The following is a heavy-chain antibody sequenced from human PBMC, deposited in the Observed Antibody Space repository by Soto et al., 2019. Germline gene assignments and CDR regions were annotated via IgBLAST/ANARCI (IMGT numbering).Heavy chain of an antibody. CDR2: IYYSGNT. J-gene: IGHJ6*02. D-gene: IGHD5-18*01. CDR1: GGSIRSGGYY. Sequence: SETLSLTCTVSGGSIRSGGYYWSWVRQNPRRGLEWIGNIYYSGNTYYNPSLKSRLTISVDTSKNQFSLNLSSVTAADTAVYYCARDRLMATAGTARHYFGLDVWGQGTTVT. CDR3: ARDRLMATAGTARHYFGLDV. V-gene: IGHV4-31*03.